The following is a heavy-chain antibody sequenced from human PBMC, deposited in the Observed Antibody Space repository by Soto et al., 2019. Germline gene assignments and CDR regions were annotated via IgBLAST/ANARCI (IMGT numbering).Heavy chain of an antibody. Sequence: GGSLRLSCAASGFSFSTYYMGWVRQAPGKGLEWVANIKQDGSDKYYVDSVKGRFTISRDNTKNSLFLQMNSLRAEDTALYYCARVSAGWHYGDYWGQVTPVTVSS. V-gene: IGHV3-7*01. J-gene: IGHJ4*02. CDR3: ARVSAGWHYGDY. CDR2: IKQDGSDK. D-gene: IGHD6-19*01. CDR1: GFSFSTYY.